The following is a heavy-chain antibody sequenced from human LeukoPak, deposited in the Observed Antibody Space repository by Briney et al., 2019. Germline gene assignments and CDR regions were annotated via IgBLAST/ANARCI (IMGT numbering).Heavy chain of an antibody. Sequence: GGSLRLSCAASGFTFSDAWMNWVRQAPGKGLEWVSAISGSGGTTYYGDSVKGRFTFSRDNSKNTLYLQMNSLRAEDTAVYFCARATMDTTYFDYWGQGTLVTVSS. V-gene: IGHV3-23*01. CDR3: ARATMDTTYFDY. D-gene: IGHD4/OR15-4a*01. J-gene: IGHJ4*02. CDR2: ISGSGGTT. CDR1: GFTFSDAW.